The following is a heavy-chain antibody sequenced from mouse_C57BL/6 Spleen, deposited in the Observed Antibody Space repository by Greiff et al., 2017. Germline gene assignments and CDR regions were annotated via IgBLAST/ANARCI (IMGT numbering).Heavy chain of an antibody. V-gene: IGHV1-53*01. CDR3: ARGYYGNAIDY. J-gene: IGHJ4*01. Sequence: QVQLKQPGTELVKPGASVKLSCTASGYTFTSYWMHWVKQRPGQGLEWIGNINPSNGGTNYNEKFKSKATLTVDKSSSTAYMQLSSLTSEAAAVYYCARGYYGNAIDYWGQGTSVTVSS. CDR1: GYTFTSYW. CDR2: INPSNGGT. D-gene: IGHD1-1*01.